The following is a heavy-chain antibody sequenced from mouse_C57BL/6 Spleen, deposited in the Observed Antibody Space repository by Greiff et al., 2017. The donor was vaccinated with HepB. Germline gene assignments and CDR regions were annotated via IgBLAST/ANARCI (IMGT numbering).Heavy chain of an antibody. CDR2: IDPSDSET. CDR1: GYTFTSYW. Sequence: QVQLQQPGAELVRPGSSVKLSCKASGYTFTSYWMHWVKQRPIQGLEWIGNIDPSDSETHYNQKFKDKAPLTVDKSSSTAYMQLSSLTSEDSAVYYCAKTAQATWFAYWGQGTLVTVSA. D-gene: IGHD3-2*02. J-gene: IGHJ3*01. V-gene: IGHV1-52*01. CDR3: AKTAQATWFAY.